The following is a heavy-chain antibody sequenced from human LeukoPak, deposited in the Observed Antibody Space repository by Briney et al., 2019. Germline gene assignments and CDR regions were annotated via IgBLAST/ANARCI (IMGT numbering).Heavy chain of an antibody. CDR2: ISGSGDST. V-gene: IGHV3-23*01. CDR1: GFIFSGYV. Sequence: GGSLRLSCAASGFIFSGYVMTWVRQAPGKGLEWVSAISGSGDSTYYADSVKGRFTISRDYSNNTLFLQMNSLRAEDTAVYYCARGDWFDPWGQGTLVTVSS. J-gene: IGHJ5*02. CDR3: ARGDWFDP.